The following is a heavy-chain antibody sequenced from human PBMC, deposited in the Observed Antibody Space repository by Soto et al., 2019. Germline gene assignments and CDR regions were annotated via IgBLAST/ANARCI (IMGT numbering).Heavy chain of an antibody. V-gene: IGHV3-23*01. CDR1: GFTFSTYA. Sequence: EVQLLESGGGLVQPGGSLRLSCAASGFTFSTYAMNWVRQAPGQGPEWVSSISGGGDRTYYADSGRGRFTSSRDNSKKTLYLQMNSLSADDTAVYYCVRDGSGSYYHYYFDLWGQGTLVTVSS. J-gene: IGHJ4*02. D-gene: IGHD3-10*01. CDR3: VRDGSGSYYHYYFDL. CDR2: ISGGGDRT.